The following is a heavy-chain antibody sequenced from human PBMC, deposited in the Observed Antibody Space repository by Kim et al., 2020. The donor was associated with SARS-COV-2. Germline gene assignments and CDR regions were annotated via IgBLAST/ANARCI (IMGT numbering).Heavy chain of an antibody. J-gene: IGHJ5*02. CDR1: GFTFSSYA. D-gene: IGHD3-10*01. CDR2: ISYDGSNK. V-gene: IGHV3-30*04. CDR3: ARNSRPGSYYNSNWFDP. Sequence: GGSLRLSCAASGFTFSSYAMHWVRQAPGKGLEWVAVISYDGSNKYYADSVKGRFTISRDNSKNTLYLQMNSLRAEDTAVYYCARNSRPGSYYNSNWFDPWGQGTLVTVSS.